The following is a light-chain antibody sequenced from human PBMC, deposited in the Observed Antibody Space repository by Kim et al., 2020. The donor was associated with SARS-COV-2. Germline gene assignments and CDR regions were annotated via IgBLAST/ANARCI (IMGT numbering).Light chain of an antibody. CDR2: SNN. CDR1: SSNIGSNT. Sequence: PGQRVTISCSGSSSNIGSNTVNWYQQLPGTAPKLLIYSNNQRPSGVPDRFSGSKSGTSASLDISGLQSEDEADYYCAAWDDSLNYVFGTGTKVTVL. V-gene: IGLV1-44*01. J-gene: IGLJ1*01. CDR3: AAWDDSLNYV.